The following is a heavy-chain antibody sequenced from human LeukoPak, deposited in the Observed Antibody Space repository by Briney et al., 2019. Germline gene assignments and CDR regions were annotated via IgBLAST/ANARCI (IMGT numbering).Heavy chain of an antibody. CDR2: IYSGGST. CDR3: ARVRSSFSSGWYYFDY. CDR1: GFTVSSNY. Sequence: GGSLRLSCAASGFTVSSNYMSWVRQAPGKGLEWVSVIYSGGSTYYADSVKGRFTISRDNSKNTLYLQMNSLRAEDTAVYYCARVRSSFSSGWYYFDYWGQGTLVTVSS. D-gene: IGHD6-19*01. V-gene: IGHV3-53*01. J-gene: IGHJ4*02.